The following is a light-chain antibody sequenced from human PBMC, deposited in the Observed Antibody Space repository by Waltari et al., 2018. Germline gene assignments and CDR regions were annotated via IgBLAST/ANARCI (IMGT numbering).Light chain of an antibody. CDR2: GAS. Sequence: DIHMTQSPSSLSASVGDRVTFTCQASQDISNHLNWYQQKPGQAPKLLIYGASNLESGVPARFSGSRFGTDFTFTISSLQPEDFVTYYCQQYDNLPYTFGHGTKLEIK. CDR3: QQYDNLPYT. CDR1: QDISNH. J-gene: IGKJ2*01. V-gene: IGKV1-33*01.